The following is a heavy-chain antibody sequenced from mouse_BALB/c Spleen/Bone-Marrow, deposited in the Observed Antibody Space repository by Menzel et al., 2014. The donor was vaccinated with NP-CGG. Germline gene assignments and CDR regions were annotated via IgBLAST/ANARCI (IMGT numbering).Heavy chain of an antibody. CDR3: ARDRGDY. Sequence: EVMLVESGGGLVKPGGSLKLSCAASGFTFSYYAMSWVRQSPEKRLEWVAEISSGGSYTYYPDTVTGRFTISRDNAKNTLYLEMSSLRSEDTAMYYCARDRGDYWGKGTSVTVSS. V-gene: IGHV5-9-4*01. CDR2: ISSGGSYT. CDR1: GFTFSYYA. D-gene: IGHD3-1*01. J-gene: IGHJ4*01.